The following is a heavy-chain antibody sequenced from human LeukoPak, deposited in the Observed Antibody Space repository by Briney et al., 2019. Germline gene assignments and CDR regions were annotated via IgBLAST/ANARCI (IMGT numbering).Heavy chain of an antibody. D-gene: IGHD4-17*01. CDR2: VFHSGNT. J-gene: IGHJ4*02. CDR1: GGSISSGNW. V-gene: IGHV4-4*02. Sequence: SETLSLTCAVSGGSISSGNWWSWVRQPPGKGLRWLGEVFHSGNTNYNPSLKSRVTISVDNSKNQLSLTLTSVTAADTAVYYCEREVGGDFDALDYWGQGTLVTVSS. CDR3: EREVGGDFDALDY.